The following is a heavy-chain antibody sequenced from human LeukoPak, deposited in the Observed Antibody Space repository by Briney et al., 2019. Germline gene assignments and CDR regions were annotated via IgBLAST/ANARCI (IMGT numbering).Heavy chain of an antibody. CDR3: AGDLYTIFGVVNCCMDV. CDR2: IWYDGSNK. J-gene: IGHJ6*02. Sequence: SGGSLRLSCAASGFTFSSYGMHWVRQVPGKGLEWVAVIWYDGSNKYYADSVKGRFTISRDNSKNRLYLQMNSLRAEDTAVYYCAGDLYTIFGVVNCCMDVWGQGTTVTVSS. V-gene: IGHV3-33*01. D-gene: IGHD3-3*01. CDR1: GFTFSSYG.